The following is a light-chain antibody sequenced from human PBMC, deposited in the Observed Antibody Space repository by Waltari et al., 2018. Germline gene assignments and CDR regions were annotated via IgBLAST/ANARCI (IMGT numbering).Light chain of an antibody. CDR1: SSDLGGYSF. J-gene: IGLJ1*01. CDR2: DVS. CDR3: SSYTSIIPPFL. V-gene: IGLV2-14*01. Sequence: QSALTHPASVSGSPGQSITRPVTRSSSDLGGYSFVSWYQQHPGKAPKLMIYDVSHRPSGVSNRFSGSTSGNTASLTISGLQPEDEADYYCSSYTSIIPPFLFGTGTKVTVL.